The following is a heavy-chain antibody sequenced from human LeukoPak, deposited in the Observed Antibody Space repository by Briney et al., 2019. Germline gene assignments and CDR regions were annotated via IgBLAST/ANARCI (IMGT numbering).Heavy chain of an antibody. Sequence: GGSLRLSCAASGFTFSSYWMHWVRQVPGKGLVWVSRINSDGSSTSYADSVKGRFTISRDNAKNTLYVQMNSLRAEDTAVYYCSPGSGHAFDIWGRGTMVTVSS. CDR2: INSDGSST. CDR3: SPGSGHAFDI. CDR1: GFTFSSYW. D-gene: IGHD3-10*01. J-gene: IGHJ3*02. V-gene: IGHV3-74*01.